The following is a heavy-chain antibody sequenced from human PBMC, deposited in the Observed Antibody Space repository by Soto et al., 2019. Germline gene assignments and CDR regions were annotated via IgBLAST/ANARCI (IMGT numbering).Heavy chain of an antibody. CDR3: ARDRRFRGFREWELPGY. CDR2: ISYDGSNK. J-gene: IGHJ4*02. CDR1: GFTFSSYA. V-gene: IGHV3-30-3*01. D-gene: IGHD1-26*01. Sequence: GGSLRLSCAASGFTFSSYAMHWVRQAPGKGLEWVAVISYDGSNKYYADSVKGRFTISRDNSKNTLYLQMNSLRAEDTAVYYCARDRRFRGFREWELPGYWGQGTLVTVSS.